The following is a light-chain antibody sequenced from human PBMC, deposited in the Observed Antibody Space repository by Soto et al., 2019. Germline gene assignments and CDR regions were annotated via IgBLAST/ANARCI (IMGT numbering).Light chain of an antibody. CDR2: GAS. Sequence: YPGDRATLSCRASQSVSSYLAWYQQKPGQAPRLLIYGASSRATGIPVRFSGGGSGTDFTLTISRLEPEDFAVYYCQQYGSSPGTFGQGTKVDIK. J-gene: IGKJ1*01. CDR1: QSVSSY. CDR3: QQYGSSPGT. V-gene: IGKV3-20*01.